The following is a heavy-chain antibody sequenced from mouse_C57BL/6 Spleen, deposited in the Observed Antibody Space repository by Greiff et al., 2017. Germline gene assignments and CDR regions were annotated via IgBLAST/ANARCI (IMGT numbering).Heavy chain of an antibody. CDR2: IRNNANNPAT. J-gene: IGHJ3*01. CDR3: TRGRAY. D-gene: IGHD3-3*01. Sequence: EVQLVESGGGLVQPGGSMKLSCAASGFTFSDSWMAWVRQSPEQGLEWVAEIRNNANNPATYYTVAVKGRFTILRDDSKSSVYLQMDSLRAEDTGIYYCTRGRAYWGQGTLVTVAA. V-gene: IGHV6-6*01. CDR1: GFTFSDSW.